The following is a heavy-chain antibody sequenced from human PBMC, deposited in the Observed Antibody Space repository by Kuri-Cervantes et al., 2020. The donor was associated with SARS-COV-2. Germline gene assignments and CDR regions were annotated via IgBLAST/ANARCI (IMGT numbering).Heavy chain of an antibody. D-gene: IGHD3-22*01. Sequence: GGSLRLSCAASGFTFSSYAMSWVRQAPGKGLEWVSTISGDSGITYSADSVKGRFTISRDSSKKTVHLQMNRLRPEDTAVYFCARRYYDSSGYWKYFDYWGQGTLVTVSS. J-gene: IGHJ4*02. CDR3: ARRYYDSSGYWKYFDY. CDR1: GFTFSSYA. CDR2: ISGDSGIT. V-gene: IGHV3-23*01.